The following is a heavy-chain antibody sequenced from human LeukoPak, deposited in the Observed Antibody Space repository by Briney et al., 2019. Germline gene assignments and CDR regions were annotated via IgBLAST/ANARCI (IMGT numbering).Heavy chain of an antibody. Sequence: GGSLRLSCVASRFTFSTYWMNWVRQAPGKGLEWVANIKQDGSEKHYVDSVKGRFTISRDNARKSLYLQMNSLRAEDTAVYYCAREQGYYDILTGYYYLGYWGQGTLVTVSS. V-gene: IGHV3-7*01. CDR3: AREQGYYDILTGYYYLGY. CDR1: RFTFSTYW. D-gene: IGHD3-9*01. J-gene: IGHJ4*02. CDR2: IKQDGSEK.